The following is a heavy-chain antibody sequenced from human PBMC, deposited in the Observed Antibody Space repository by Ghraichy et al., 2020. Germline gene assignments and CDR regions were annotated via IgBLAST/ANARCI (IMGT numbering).Heavy chain of an antibody. CDR3: ARELGSAPDFDY. CDR1: GGSISSYY. D-gene: IGHD1-26*01. J-gene: IGHJ4*02. V-gene: IGHV4-59*01. CDR2: IYYSGST. Sequence: ETLSLTCTVSGGSISSYYWSWIRQPPGKGLEWIGYIYYSGSTNYNPSLKSRVTISVDTSKNQFSLKLSSVTAADTAVYYCARELGSAPDFDYWGQGTLVTVSS.